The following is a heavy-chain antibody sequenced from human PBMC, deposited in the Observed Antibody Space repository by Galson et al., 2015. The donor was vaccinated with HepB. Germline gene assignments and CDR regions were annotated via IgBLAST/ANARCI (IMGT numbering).Heavy chain of an antibody. J-gene: IGHJ4*02. D-gene: IGHD3-9*01. CDR2: IYWDDDK. CDR1: GFSLSTSGAG. V-gene: IGHV2-5*02. Sequence: PALVKPTQTLTLTCTFSGFSLSTSGAGVGWIRQPPGKALEWLALIYWDDDKRYSPSLKSRLTITKDTSKNQVVLTMTNMDPVDTATYYCAHRGRNYDILTGYFWAFDYWGQGTLVTISS. CDR3: AHRGRNYDILTGYFWAFDY.